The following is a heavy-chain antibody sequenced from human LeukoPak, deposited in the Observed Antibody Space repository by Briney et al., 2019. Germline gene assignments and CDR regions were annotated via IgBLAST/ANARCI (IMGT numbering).Heavy chain of an antibody. Sequence: GGSLRLSCAASGFTFSSYSMNWIRQPPGKGLEWVSSIISSSSSMYYADSVKGRFTVSRDNAKNTLYMQMNSLRAEDTAVYYCTREWVDGYNPGAFDIWGQGTMVTVSS. J-gene: IGHJ3*02. CDR2: IISSSSSM. CDR1: GFTFSSYS. D-gene: IGHD5-24*01. CDR3: TREWVDGYNPGAFDI. V-gene: IGHV3-21*01.